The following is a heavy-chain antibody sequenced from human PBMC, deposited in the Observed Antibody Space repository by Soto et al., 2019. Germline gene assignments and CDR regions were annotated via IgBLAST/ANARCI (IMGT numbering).Heavy chain of an antibody. V-gene: IGHV4-39*01. CDR1: GGSISSSSYY. J-gene: IGHJ4*02. D-gene: IGHD3-3*01. CDR2: IYYSGST. CDR3: ATYYYFWSGYRQGAFDF. Sequence: SETLSLTCTVSGGSISSSSYYWGWIRQPPGKGLEWIGSIYYSGSTYYNPSLKSRVTISVDTSKNQFSLKLSSVTAADTAVYYCATYYYFWSGYRQGAFDFWGQGTLVTVAS.